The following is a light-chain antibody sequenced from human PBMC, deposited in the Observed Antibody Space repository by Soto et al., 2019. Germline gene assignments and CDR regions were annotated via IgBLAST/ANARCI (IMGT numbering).Light chain of an antibody. Sequence: QSALTQPASVSGSPGQSITISCTGTSSDVGSYNLVSWYQQHPGKAPNLLIYGVTGRPSGVSNRFSGSKSGNTASLTISGLQAEDEADYYCSSCTTSSTVVFGGGTKLTVL. CDR2: GVT. V-gene: IGLV2-14*02. J-gene: IGLJ2*01. CDR1: SSDVGSYNL. CDR3: SSCTTSSTVV.